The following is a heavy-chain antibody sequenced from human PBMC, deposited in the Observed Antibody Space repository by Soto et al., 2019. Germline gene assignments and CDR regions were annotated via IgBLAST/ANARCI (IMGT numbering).Heavy chain of an antibody. J-gene: IGHJ4*01. V-gene: IGHV4-30-4*01. CDR1: GGSISSGNYC. D-gene: IGHD5-18*01. CDR3: ARDLDTATYFDY. CDR2: IHYSGSS. Sequence: SETLSLTCTVSGGSISSGNYCWSWIRQPPGKGLEWIGFIHYSGSSYYNPSLKSRVTISVDTSKNQFSLKLDSVTAADTAVYYCARDLDTATYFDYWGHGTLVTGSS.